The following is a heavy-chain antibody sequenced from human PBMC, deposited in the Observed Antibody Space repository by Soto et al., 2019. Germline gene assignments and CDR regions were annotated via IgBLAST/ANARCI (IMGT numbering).Heavy chain of an antibody. D-gene: IGHD4-17*01. CDR3: ASSRRGLTTVTPFDY. J-gene: IGHJ4*02. Sequence: VASVKVSGKASGYTFTGYYMHWVRQAPGQGLEWMGWINPNSGDTNYAQKFQGRVIMTRDTSISTAYMELSRLKSDDTAVYYCASSRRGLTTVTPFDYWGQGTLVTVSS. CDR2: INPNSGDT. CDR1: GYTFTGYY. V-gene: IGHV1-2*02.